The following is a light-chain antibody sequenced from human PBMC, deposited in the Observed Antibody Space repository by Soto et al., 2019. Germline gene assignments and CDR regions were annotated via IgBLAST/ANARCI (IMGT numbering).Light chain of an antibody. CDR3: QQYATSHT. J-gene: IGKJ1*01. CDR2: ASS. CDR1: QSVTSY. Sequence: EIVLTQSPGTLSLSPGERATLSCRASQSVTSYLAWYQQKPGLAPRLLIYASSTRATGIPDRFSGGGSGTDFTLTISRREPEDFAVYYCQQYATSHTFGQGTKVEI. V-gene: IGKV3-20*01.